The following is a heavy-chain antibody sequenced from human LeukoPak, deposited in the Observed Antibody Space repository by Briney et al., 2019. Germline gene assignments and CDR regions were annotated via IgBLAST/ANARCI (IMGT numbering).Heavy chain of an antibody. CDR3: ARVISHHSSGYYVLGY. J-gene: IGHJ4*02. D-gene: IGHD3-22*01. CDR1: GGTFSSYA. Sequence: ASVKVSCKASGGTFSSYAISWVRQAPGQGLEWMGWMNPNSGNTGYAQKFQGRVTITRNTSISTAYMELSSLRSEDTAVYYCARVISHHSSGYYVLGYWGQGTLVTVSS. CDR2: MNPNSGNT. V-gene: IGHV1-8*03.